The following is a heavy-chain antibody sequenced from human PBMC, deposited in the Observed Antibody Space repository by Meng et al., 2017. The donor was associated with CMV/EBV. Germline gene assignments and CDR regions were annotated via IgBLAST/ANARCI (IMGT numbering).Heavy chain of an antibody. CDR3: AREVVVITPYNWFDP. CDR2: IYTSGST. V-gene: IGHV4-61*02. CDR1: GGSISSGSYY. Sequence: PLHESGPGLGKPSQTLSLTCTVSGGSISSGSYYWSWIRQPAGKGLEWIGRIYTSGSTNYNPSLKSRVTISVDTSKNQFSLKLSSVTAADTAVYYCAREVVVITPYNWFDPWGQGTLVTVSS. J-gene: IGHJ5*02. D-gene: IGHD3-22*01.